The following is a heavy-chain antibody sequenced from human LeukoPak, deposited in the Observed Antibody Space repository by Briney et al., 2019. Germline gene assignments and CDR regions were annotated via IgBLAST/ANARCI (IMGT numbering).Heavy chain of an antibody. Sequence: GGPLRLSCVASGFSFRSSGMHWVRQAPGKGLEWVAFIYYDGTNTYYADSLKGRITISRDNSKNTLYLQLSSLRAEDTAVYHCANGASGSYSPFQYWGQGTLVTVSS. CDR3: ANGASGSYSPFQY. CDR1: GFSFRSSG. V-gene: IGHV3-30*02. D-gene: IGHD3-10*01. J-gene: IGHJ4*02. CDR2: IYYDGTNT.